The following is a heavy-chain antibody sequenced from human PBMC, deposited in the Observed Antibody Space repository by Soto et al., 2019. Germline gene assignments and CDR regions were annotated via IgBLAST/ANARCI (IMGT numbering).Heavy chain of an antibody. V-gene: IGHV3-74*01. Sequence: EVQLVESGGGLVQPGGSLRLSCAASGFTFSGYWMHWVRQAPGKGLVWVSRINSDGSNTNYADSVKGRFTISRDNAKNTLYLQMNSLRAEDTAVYYCTRSGSSPYYYGMDVWGQGTTVTVSS. D-gene: IGHD6-6*01. CDR2: INSDGSNT. J-gene: IGHJ6*02. CDR1: GFTFSGYW. CDR3: TRSGSSPYYYGMDV.